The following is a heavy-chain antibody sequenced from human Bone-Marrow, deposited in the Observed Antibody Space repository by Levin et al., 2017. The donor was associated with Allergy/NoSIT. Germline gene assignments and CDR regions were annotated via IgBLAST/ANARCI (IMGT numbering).Heavy chain of an antibody. CDR2: ISGSGDRT. CDR3: AKNVEIYGKYGLGV. Sequence: GESLKISCAASGFPFSRYAMTWVRQAPGKGLEWVSAISGSGDRTYLADSVKGRFTVFRDSSKNTLDLQMSRLRAEDTAIYYGAKNVEIYGKYGLGVWGPGTAVTVSS. CDR1: GFPFSRYA. V-gene: IGHV3-23*01. J-gene: IGHJ6*02. D-gene: IGHD2/OR15-2a*01.